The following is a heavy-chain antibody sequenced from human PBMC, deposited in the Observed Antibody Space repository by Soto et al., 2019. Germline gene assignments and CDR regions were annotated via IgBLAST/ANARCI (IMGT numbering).Heavy chain of an antibody. CDR3: AREGEYSSSWDFDY. Sequence: GGSLRLSCAASGFTFSSYSMNWVRQAQGKGLEWVSSISSSSSYIHYADSVKGRFTISRDNAKNSLYLQMNSLRAEDTAVYYCAREGEYSSSWDFDYWGQGTLVTVSS. CDR2: ISSSSSYI. V-gene: IGHV3-21*01. CDR1: GFTFSSYS. J-gene: IGHJ4*02. D-gene: IGHD6-13*01.